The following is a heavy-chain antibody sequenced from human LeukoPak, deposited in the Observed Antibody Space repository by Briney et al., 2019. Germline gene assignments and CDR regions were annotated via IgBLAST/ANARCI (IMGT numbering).Heavy chain of an antibody. D-gene: IGHD2-2*01. CDR2: IYYSGST. Sequence: PSETLSLTCTVSGGSISSSNYYWGWIRQPPGKGLEWIGNIYYSGSTYYNPSLKSRVTISVDTSTNQFSLRLSSVTAADTAVYYCARSYCSSTSCYAGGYFQHWGQGTLVTVSS. CDR1: GGSISSSNYY. J-gene: IGHJ1*01. CDR3: ARSYCSSTSCYAGGYFQH. V-gene: IGHV4-39*01.